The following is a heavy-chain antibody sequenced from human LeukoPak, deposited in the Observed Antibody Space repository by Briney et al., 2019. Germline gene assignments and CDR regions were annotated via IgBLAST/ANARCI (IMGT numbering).Heavy chain of an antibody. V-gene: IGHV1-24*01. CDR3: ATGIAVAPDAFDI. J-gene: IGHJ3*02. Sequence: ASVKVSCKASGGTFSSYAISWVRQAPGKGLEWMGGFDPEDGETIYAQKFQGRVTMTEDTSTDTAYMELSSLRSEDTAVYYCATGIAVAPDAFDIWGQGTMVTVSS. D-gene: IGHD6-19*01. CDR2: FDPEDGET. CDR1: GGTFSSYA.